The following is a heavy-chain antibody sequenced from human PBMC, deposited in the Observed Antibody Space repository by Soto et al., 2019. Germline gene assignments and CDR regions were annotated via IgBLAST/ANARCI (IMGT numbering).Heavy chain of an antibody. CDR1: GYTFSRYG. J-gene: IGHJ6*02. Sequence: QAQLVQSGAEVKKPGASVKVSCKASGYTFSRYGISWVRQAPGQGLEWMGWISTYNENTKYAQKFQGRVTMTTDTSTSTAHMELRSLTSDDTAKYYCAREGFCSSGSCALYFHDFFGMDVWGQGTTVTVSS. D-gene: IGHD2-15*01. CDR3: AREGFCSSGSCALYFHDFFGMDV. V-gene: IGHV1-18*01. CDR2: ISTYNENT.